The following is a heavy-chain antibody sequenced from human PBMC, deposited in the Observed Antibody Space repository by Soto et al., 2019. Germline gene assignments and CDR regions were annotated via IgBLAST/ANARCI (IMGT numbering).Heavy chain of an antibody. D-gene: IGHD2-21*02. CDR1: GASLGGSDFY. CDR3: ARVGMTVPQPPYRDL. Sequence: QVQLQESGPGLVKPSQTLSLTCTVSGASLGGSDFYWSWIRQPPGEGLQWIGHIYYSGSTYYNSALKSLLTISVDTSKNEFYLSLTSVTAADTAVYYCARVGMTVPQPPYRDLWGRGTLITVSS. CDR2: IYYSGST. V-gene: IGHV4-30-4*01. J-gene: IGHJ2*01.